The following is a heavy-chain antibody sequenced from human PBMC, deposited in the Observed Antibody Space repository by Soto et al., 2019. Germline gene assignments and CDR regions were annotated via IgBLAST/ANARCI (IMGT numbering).Heavy chain of an antibody. CDR2: IYYSGNT. CDR1: GGSISSGDYY. V-gene: IGHV4-30-4*08. D-gene: IGHD2-2*01. J-gene: IGHJ6*02. Sequence: PSETLSLTCTVSGGSISSGDYYWSWIRQPPGKGLEWIGYIYYSGNTYYNTSLKSRVTISVDTSKNQFSLKLSSVTAADKAVYYCAREEIVLVPAPTPYYYYYGMDVWGQGTTVTVSS. CDR3: AREEIVLVPAPTPYYYYYGMDV.